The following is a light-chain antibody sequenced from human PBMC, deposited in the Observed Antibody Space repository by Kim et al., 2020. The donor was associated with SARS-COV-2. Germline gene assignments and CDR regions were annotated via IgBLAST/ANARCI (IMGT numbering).Light chain of an antibody. CDR3: LAWDSSLTAWV. J-gene: IGLJ3*02. Sequence: LTQPPSVSKGLRQTATLTCTGNNNNVGNEGAAWLQQHQGHPPKLLSYRNNNRPSGISERLSASRSGNTASLTITVLQPEDEADYYCLAWDSSLTAWVFGGGTKLTVL. V-gene: IGLV10-54*01. CDR2: RNN. CDR1: NNNVGNEG.